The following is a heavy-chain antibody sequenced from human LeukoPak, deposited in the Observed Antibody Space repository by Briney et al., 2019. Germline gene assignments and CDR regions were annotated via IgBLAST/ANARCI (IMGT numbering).Heavy chain of an antibody. J-gene: IGHJ4*02. CDR3: AKRGNWGFFDY. CDR2: IYHSGST. CDR1: GYSINSGYY. D-gene: IGHD7-27*01. Sequence: AETLSLTCTVSGYSINSGYYWGWIRQPPGKGLEWIGIIYHSGSTYYNPSLKSRVTISVDTSKNQFSLKVSSVTAADTAVYYCAKRGNWGFFDYWGQGTLVTVSS. V-gene: IGHV4-38-2*02.